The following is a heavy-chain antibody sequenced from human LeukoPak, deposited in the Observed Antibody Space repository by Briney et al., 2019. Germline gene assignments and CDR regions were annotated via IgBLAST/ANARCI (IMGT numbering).Heavy chain of an antibody. D-gene: IGHD1-26*01. J-gene: IGHJ5*02. V-gene: IGHV1-18*01. CDR2: ISAYNGNT. CDR1: GYTFTSYG. Sequence: ASVKVSCKASGYTFTSYGISWVRQAPGQGLEWMGWISAYNGNTNYAQKLQGRVTMTTDTSTSTDYMELTSLTSDDTAVYYCAGDNSVGETAWWFDPWGQGTLVTVSS. CDR3: AGDNSVGETAWWFDP.